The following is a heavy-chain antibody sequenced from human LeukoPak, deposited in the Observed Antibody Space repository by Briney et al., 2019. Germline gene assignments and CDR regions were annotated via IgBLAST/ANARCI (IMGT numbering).Heavy chain of an antibody. CDR1: GYSFTSYW. CDR2: IHPGDSDT. V-gene: IGHV5-51*04. CDR3: ARSAGGYGAGSYSD. D-gene: IGHD3-10*01. Sequence: QPLQISCKGSGYSFTSYWIAWVRQIPGTGLECMGIIHPGDSDTRYSPSFPAQATISADKPITTAHLQWSSLKASDSAMYYCARSAGGYGAGSYSDWGQGTLVTV. J-gene: IGHJ4*02.